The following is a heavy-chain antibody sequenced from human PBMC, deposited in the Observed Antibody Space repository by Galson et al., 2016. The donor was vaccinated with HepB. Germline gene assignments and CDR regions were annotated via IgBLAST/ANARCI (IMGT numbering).Heavy chain of an antibody. D-gene: IGHD3-3*01. Sequence: SLRLSCAASGFTFSSYWMSWVRQAPGKGLEWVANIKQDGSEKYYVDSVKGRFTISRGNAKNSLYLQVNSLRAEDTAVYYCARERTIGASFSYFACWGQGVLVTVSS. J-gene: IGHJ4*02. CDR3: ARERTIGASFSYFAC. V-gene: IGHV3-7*03. CDR1: GFTFSSYW. CDR2: IKQDGSEK.